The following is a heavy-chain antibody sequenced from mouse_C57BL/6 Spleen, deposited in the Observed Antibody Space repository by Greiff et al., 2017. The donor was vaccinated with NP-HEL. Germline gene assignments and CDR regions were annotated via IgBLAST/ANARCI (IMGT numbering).Heavy chain of an antibody. CDR3: TGLPMDY. J-gene: IGHJ4*01. CDR1: GFTFSNYW. V-gene: IGHV6-3*01. Sequence: EVQLQESGGGLVQPGGSMKLPCVASGFTFSNYWMNWVRQSPEKGLEWVAQISSKYDSYATHYAESGKGRFTISRDDSKSSVYLQMNNLRAEDTGIYYCTGLPMDYWGQGTSVTVSS. CDR2: ISSKYDSYAT.